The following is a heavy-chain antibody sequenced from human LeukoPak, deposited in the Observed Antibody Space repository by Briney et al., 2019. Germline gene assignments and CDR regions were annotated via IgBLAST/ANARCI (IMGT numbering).Heavy chain of an antibody. CDR3: ASLVRPAAPV. J-gene: IGHJ4*02. CDR1: GFTFSDYY. V-gene: IGHV3-11*06. CDR2: ISSSSSYT. D-gene: IGHD2-2*01. Sequence: GRSLRLSYAASGFTFSDYYMSWIRQAPGKGLEWVSYISSSSSYTNYADSVKGRFTISRDNAKNSLYLQMNSLRAEDTAVYYCASLVRPAAPVWGQGTLVTVSS.